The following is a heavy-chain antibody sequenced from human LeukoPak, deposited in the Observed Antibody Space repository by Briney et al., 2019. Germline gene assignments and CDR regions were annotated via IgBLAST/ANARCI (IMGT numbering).Heavy chain of an antibody. V-gene: IGHV3-30*18. CDR2: ISYVGSER. D-gene: IGHD1-1*01. Sequence: PGRSLRPSCAASGFTFSSYATSWVRQAPGKGREWVAVISYVGSERHYADSVKGRFAISRDKSENTLHLQMNSLRTEDTAVYYCAKGTTGTPFDYWGQGILVTVSS. CDR3: AKGTTGTPFDY. J-gene: IGHJ4*02. CDR1: GFTFSSYA.